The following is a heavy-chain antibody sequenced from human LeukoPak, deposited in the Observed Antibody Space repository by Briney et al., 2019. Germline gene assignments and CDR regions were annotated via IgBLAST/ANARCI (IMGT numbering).Heavy chain of an antibody. Sequence: PSETLSLTCTVSGGSISSSSYYWGWIRQPPGKGLEWIGSIYYSGSTYYNPSLKSRVTIFVDTSKNQFSLKLSSVTAADTAVYYCARQVVVAATPPGWFDPWGQGTLVTVSS. CDR3: ARQVVVAATPPGWFDP. J-gene: IGHJ5*02. CDR2: IYYSGST. V-gene: IGHV4-39*01. CDR1: GGSISSSSYY. D-gene: IGHD2-15*01.